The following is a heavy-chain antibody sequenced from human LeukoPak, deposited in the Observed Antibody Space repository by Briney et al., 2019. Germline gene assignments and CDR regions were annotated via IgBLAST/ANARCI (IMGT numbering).Heavy chain of an antibody. CDR3: ARIRMPTSTGDAFDV. CDR1: GFTLSTYG. CDR2: MTYDGNNQ. Sequence: GGSLRRSCVASGFTLSTYGMHWLRQAPGKGLEWVAVMTYDGNNQYYADSVKGRFSVSRDNSRNTLYLQMNSLRAEDTAVYYCARIRMPTSTGDAFDVRGQGTMVPVSS. V-gene: IGHV3-33*05. J-gene: IGHJ3*01. D-gene: IGHD2-15*01.